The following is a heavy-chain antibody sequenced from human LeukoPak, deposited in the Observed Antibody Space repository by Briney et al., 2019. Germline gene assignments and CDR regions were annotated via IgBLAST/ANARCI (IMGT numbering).Heavy chain of an antibody. V-gene: IGHV4-4*07. Sequence: SETLSLTCTVSGGSISSYYWSWIRQPAGKGLEWIGRIYTSGSTNYNPFLKSRVTMSVDTSKNQFSLKLSSVTAADTAVYYCARSYYGSGSYYNALFDYWGQGTLVTVSS. D-gene: IGHD3-10*01. CDR3: ARSYYGSGSYYNALFDY. CDR2: IYTSGST. CDR1: GGSISSYY. J-gene: IGHJ4*02.